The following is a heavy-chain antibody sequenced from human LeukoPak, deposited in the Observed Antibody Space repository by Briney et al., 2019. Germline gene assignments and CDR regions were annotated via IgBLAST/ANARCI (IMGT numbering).Heavy chain of an antibody. D-gene: IGHD6-19*01. V-gene: IGHV3-23*01. CDR1: GFTFSSYA. CDR2: ITVSGGDT. J-gene: IGHJ4*02. Sequence: PGGSLRLSCAASGFTFSSYAMSWVRQAPGKGLEWVSGITVSGGDTYYADSVKGRFTISRDNSKNTLYLQMNSLRAEDTAVYYCARRDSSGWYYLDYWGQGTLVTVSS. CDR3: ARRDSSGWYYLDY.